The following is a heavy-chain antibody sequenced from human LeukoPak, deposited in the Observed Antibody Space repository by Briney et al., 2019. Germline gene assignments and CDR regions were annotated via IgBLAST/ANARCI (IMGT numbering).Heavy chain of an antibody. Sequence: GGSLRLSCAASGFTFSSYAMSWVRQAPGKGLEWVSAISGSGGSTYYADSVKGRFTISRDNSKSTLYLQMNSLRAEDTAVYYCAKDRAELLWFGGILDYWGQGTLVTVSS. CDR3: AKDRAELLWFGGILDY. D-gene: IGHD3-10*01. CDR1: GFTFSSYA. V-gene: IGHV3-23*01. CDR2: ISGSGGST. J-gene: IGHJ4*02.